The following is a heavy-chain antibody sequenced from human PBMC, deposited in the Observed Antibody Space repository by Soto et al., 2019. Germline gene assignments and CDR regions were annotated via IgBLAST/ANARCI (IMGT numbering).Heavy chain of an antibody. D-gene: IGHD4-4*01. V-gene: IGHV4-30-4*01. Sequence: PSETLSLTCTVSGGSISRGDYYWSWIRQPPGKGLEWIGYIYYSGSTYYNPSLKSRVTMSLDTSKHQFSLRLSSVTAVDTAVYYCARIATTTLGGPIDYWGRGTLVTVSS. J-gene: IGHJ4*02. CDR3: ARIATTTLGGPIDY. CDR1: GGSISRGDYY. CDR2: IYYSGST.